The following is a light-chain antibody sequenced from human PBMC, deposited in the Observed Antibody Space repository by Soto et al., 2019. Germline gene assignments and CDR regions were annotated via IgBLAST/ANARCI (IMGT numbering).Light chain of an antibody. J-gene: IGKJ1*01. CDR2: DAS. CDR1: QSISSW. V-gene: IGKV1-5*01. CDR3: QQYNSYSWT. Sequence: DIQMTQSPSTLSASVGDRVTITCRASQSISSWLAWYQQKPGKAPKLLIYDASSLESGVPSRFSGSGSGTEFTLTISSLQSDDFVTYYCQQYNSYSWTFGQGTKV.